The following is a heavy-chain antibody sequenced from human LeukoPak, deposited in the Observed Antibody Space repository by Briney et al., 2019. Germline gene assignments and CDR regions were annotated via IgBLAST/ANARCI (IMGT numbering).Heavy chain of an antibody. J-gene: IGHJ4*02. CDR1: GGSISSSNYY. V-gene: IGHV4-39*01. CDR3: ASRRGLY. CDR2: IYFSGSA. Sequence: SETLSLTCTVSGGSISSSNYYWAWIRQPPGKGLEWIGSIYFSGSAYYNPSLKSRVTISADTSKNQFSLKLSSVTAADTAVYYCASRRGLYWGQGTLVTVSS. D-gene: IGHD6-25*01.